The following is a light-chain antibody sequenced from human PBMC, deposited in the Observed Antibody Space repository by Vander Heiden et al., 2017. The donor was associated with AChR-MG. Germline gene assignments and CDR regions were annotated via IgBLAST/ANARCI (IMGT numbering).Light chain of an antibody. J-gene: IGKJ4*01. CDR3: QQLTRA. V-gene: IGKV1-9*01. CDR2: AAS. CDR1: QGISSY. Sequence: IQLTQSPSSLSASVGDRVTITCRASQGISSYLAWYQQKPGKAPKLLIYAASTLQSGVPSRFSGSGSGTDFTLTISSLQPEDFATYYCQQLTRAFGGGTKVEIK.